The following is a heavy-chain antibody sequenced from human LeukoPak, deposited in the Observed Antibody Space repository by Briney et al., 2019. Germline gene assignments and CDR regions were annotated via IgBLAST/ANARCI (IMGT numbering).Heavy chain of an antibody. Sequence: PSETLSLTCTDSGGSISSYYWSWIRQPPGKGLEWIGYIYYSGSTNYNPSLKSRVTISVDTSKNQFSLKLSSVTAADTAVYYCARVAYSGYDYYFDYWGQGTLVTVSS. J-gene: IGHJ4*02. CDR3: ARVAYSGYDYYFDY. V-gene: IGHV4-59*01. CDR1: GGSISSYY. CDR2: IYYSGST. D-gene: IGHD5-12*01.